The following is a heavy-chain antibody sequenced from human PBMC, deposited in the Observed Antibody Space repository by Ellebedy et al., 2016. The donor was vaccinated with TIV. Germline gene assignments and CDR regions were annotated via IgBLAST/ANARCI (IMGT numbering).Heavy chain of an antibody. CDR2: MLYDGNDE. CDR1: GFTFSSYG. Sequence: GVSLRLSCAASGFTFSSYGMHWVRQAPGKGLEWVAGMLYDGNDEYYADSVKGRFTISSDSSKTTSYLQMNSLRPEDTAVYYCAKDLGRWLQYFDSWGQGTLVTVSS. V-gene: IGHV3-30*18. CDR3: AKDLGRWLQYFDS. J-gene: IGHJ4*02. D-gene: IGHD5-24*01.